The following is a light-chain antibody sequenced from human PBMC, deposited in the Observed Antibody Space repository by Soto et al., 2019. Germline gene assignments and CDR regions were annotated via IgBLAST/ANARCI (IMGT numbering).Light chain of an antibody. J-gene: IGKJ4*01. CDR2: DAS. V-gene: IGKV1-33*01. Sequence: DIQRTQAPSSLSASVGDRVTITCQASQDISNYLNWYQQKPGKAPKLLIYDASNLETGVPSRFSGSGSGTDFTFTTSSLQPEDIATYYCQQYDNLPLTFGGGTKVDIK. CDR1: QDISNY. CDR3: QQYDNLPLT.